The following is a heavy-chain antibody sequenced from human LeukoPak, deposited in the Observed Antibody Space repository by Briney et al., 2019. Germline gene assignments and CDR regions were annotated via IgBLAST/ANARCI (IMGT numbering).Heavy chain of an antibody. CDR3: ARDFGGGYYPDY. CDR2: VSFDGTTS. V-gene: IGHV3-30*04. D-gene: IGHD1-26*01. Sequence: GGSLRLSCAASGFTFSASAMHWVRQAPDIGLEWVALVSFDGTTSYYADSVKGRFTISRDNSKNTLYLQMNSLRTEDTALYYCARDFGGGYYPDYWDQGILVTVSS. CDR1: GFTFSASA. J-gene: IGHJ4*02.